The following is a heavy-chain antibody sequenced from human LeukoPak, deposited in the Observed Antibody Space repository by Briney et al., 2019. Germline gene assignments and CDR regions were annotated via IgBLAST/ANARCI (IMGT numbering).Heavy chain of an antibody. CDR3: ARGWIQLYY. J-gene: IGHJ4*02. Sequence: TSETLSLTCTVSGGSISSYYWSWIRQPPGKGLEWIGYIYYSGSTNYNPSLKSRVTVSVDTSKNQFSLKLSSVTAADTAVYYCARGWIQLYYWGQGTLVTVSS. V-gene: IGHV4-59*01. D-gene: IGHD5-18*01. CDR2: IYYSGST. CDR1: GGSISSYY.